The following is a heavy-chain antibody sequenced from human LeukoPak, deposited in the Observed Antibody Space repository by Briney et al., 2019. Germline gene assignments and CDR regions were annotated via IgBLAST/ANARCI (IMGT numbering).Heavy chain of an antibody. CDR2: ISYDGSNK. Sequence: PGGSLRLSCAASGFTFSSYGMHWVRQAPGKGLEWVAVISYDGSNKYYADSVRGRFTISRDNSKNTLYLQMNSLRAEDTAVYYCAKDLDWYFDYWGQGTLVTVSS. D-gene: IGHD2-21*01. J-gene: IGHJ4*02. CDR1: GFTFSSYG. V-gene: IGHV3-30*18. CDR3: AKDLDWYFDY.